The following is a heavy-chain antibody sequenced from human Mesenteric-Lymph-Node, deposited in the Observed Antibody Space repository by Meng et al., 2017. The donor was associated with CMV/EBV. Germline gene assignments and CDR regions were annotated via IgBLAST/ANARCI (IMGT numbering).Heavy chain of an antibody. V-gene: IGHV3-21*01. CDR2: ISGSSSDI. J-gene: IGHJ4*02. CDR3: ARSYYHDSSGYYSTFDY. CDR1: GFTFNTYS. D-gene: IGHD3-22*01. Sequence: GGSLRLSCAASGFTFNTYSMNWVRQAPGKGLEWVSSISGSSSDIYYADSVKGRFTISRDNAKSSLYLQMNSLRAEDTAVYYCARSYYHDSSGYYSTFDYWGQGTLVTVSS.